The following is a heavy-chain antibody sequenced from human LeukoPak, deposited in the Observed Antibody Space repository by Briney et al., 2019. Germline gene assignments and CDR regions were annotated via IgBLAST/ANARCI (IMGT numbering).Heavy chain of an antibody. J-gene: IGHJ4*02. CDR3: ARDRWSDDAGYFDN. CDR1: GVSVSSHS. CDR2: IYSSGST. Sequence: SETLTLTCTVSGVSVSSHSWRWLRQPPGKGLEWIGHIYSSGSTNYNPSLRSRVTMSVHTSKNQFSLNLRAVSGADTAGYYCARDRWSDDAGYFDNWGQGTLVTVSS. V-gene: IGHV4-59*02. D-gene: IGHD1-1*01.